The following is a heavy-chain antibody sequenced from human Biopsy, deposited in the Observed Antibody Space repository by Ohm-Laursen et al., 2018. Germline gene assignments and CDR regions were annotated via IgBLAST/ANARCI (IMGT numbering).Heavy chain of an antibody. CDR1: GFSFTGYY. CDR3: ALQSVAQMKNFDY. J-gene: IGHJ4*02. Sequence: ASVTVSCKASGFSFTGYYIHWVRQAPGQGLEWMRWISPKSGGTNYAQKFQGNITMTKNTSMCTAYMEMSRLRSDDTAVYYCALQSVAQMKNFDYWGQGTLVTVSS. CDR2: ISPKSGGT. D-gene: IGHD6-19*01. V-gene: IGHV1-2*02.